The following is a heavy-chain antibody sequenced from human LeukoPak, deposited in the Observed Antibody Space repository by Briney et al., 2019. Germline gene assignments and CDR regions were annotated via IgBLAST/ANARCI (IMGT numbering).Heavy chain of an antibody. CDR3: ARVAYGSGSYPPDYGMDV. V-gene: IGHV3-48*02. D-gene: IGHD3-10*01. Sequence: PGGSLRLSCAASGFTFSSYSMNWVRQAPGKGLEWVSYISSSSSTIYYADSVKGRFTISRDNAKNSLYLQMNSLRDEDTAVYYCARVAYGSGSYPPDYGMDVWGQGTTVTVPS. CDR2: ISSSSSTI. J-gene: IGHJ6*02. CDR1: GFTFSSYS.